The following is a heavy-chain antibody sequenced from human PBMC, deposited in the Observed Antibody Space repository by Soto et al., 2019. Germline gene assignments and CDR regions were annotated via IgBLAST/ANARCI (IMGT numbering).Heavy chain of an antibody. CDR3: ATIWWLHCTPTRGYENWLAP. CDR1: GYNFTTYG. D-gene: IGHD2-8*01. V-gene: IGHV1-18*01. Sequence: QVQLVQSGAEVKKPGASVKVSCKASGYNFTTYGISWVRQAPGQGLEWMGWINPSNGNTTYAQKVQGRVTMTTDTSTTKGSMELGSLISDDTAVYYCATIWWLHCTPTRGYENWLAPWGQGTLVSVSS. J-gene: IGHJ5*02. CDR2: INPSNGNT.